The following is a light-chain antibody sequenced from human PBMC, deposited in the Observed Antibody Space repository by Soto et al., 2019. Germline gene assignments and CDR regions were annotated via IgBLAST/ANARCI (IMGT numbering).Light chain of an antibody. CDR2: AAS. Sequence: VIWMTQSPSLLSASTGDRVTISCRMSQGISSYLAWYQQKPGKAHELLIYAASTLQRGVPSRFSGSGSVTDLTLNIRFLQYEDLAIYYCHQSYIFPWTFGQGTKVDIK. CDR3: HQSYIFPWT. CDR1: QGISSY. V-gene: IGKV1D-8*01. J-gene: IGKJ1*01.